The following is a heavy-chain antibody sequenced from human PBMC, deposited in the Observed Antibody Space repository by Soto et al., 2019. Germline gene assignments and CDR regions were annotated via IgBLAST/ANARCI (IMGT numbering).Heavy chain of an antibody. CDR1: GGSFSGYY. V-gene: IGHV4-34*01. Sequence: QVQLQQWGAGLLKPSETLSLTCAVYGGSFSGYYWSWIRQPPGKGLEWIGEINHSGSTNYNPSLKSRVTRSVDTSKNQFSLKLSSVTAADTAVYYCARGKITFGGVIVSRGAYFDYWGQGTLVTVSS. CDR3: ARGKITFGGVIVSRGAYFDY. D-gene: IGHD3-16*02. J-gene: IGHJ4*02. CDR2: INHSGST.